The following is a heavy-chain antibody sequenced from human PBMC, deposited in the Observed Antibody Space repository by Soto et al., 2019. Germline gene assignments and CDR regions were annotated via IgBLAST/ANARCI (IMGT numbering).Heavy chain of an antibody. Sequence: ASVKVSCKASGYTFTSYGISWVRQAPGQGLEWMGWISAYNGNTNYAQKLQGRVTMTTDTSASTAYMELRSLRSDDTAGYYCARDQVATIRGPYYYDMDVWGQGTTVTVSS. CDR2: ISAYNGNT. V-gene: IGHV1-18*01. J-gene: IGHJ6*02. CDR1: GYTFTSYG. CDR3: ARDQVATIRGPYYYDMDV. D-gene: IGHD5-12*01.